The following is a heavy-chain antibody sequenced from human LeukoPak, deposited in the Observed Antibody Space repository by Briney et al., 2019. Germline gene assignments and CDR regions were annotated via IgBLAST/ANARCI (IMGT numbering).Heavy chain of an antibody. J-gene: IGHJ5*01. Sequence: GGSLRLSCAASGFTFTSYAMNWVRQAPGQGLEWMGWINTNTGNPTYAQGFTGRFVFSLDTSVSTAYLQISSLKAEDTAVYYCARSRTFHSSGWFVYWGQGTLVTVSS. CDR1: GFTFTSYA. D-gene: IGHD6-19*01. CDR3: ARSRTFHSSGWFVY. CDR2: INTNTGNP. V-gene: IGHV7-4-1*02.